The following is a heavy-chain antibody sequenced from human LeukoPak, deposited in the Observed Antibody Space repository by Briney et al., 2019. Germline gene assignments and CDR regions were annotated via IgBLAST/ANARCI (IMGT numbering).Heavy chain of an antibody. CDR3: ARDIGGSYTAIDY. CDR2: ISSSSAHI. V-gene: IGHV3-21*01. D-gene: IGHD1-26*01. J-gene: IGHJ4*02. Sequence: PGGSLRLSCAASGFTFSSYSMNWVRQAPGKGLEWVSFISSSSAHINYADSVKGQFTISRDNPRNSLYLQMNSLRAEDTAVYYCARDIGGSYTAIDYWGQGTLVTVSS. CDR1: GFTFSSYS.